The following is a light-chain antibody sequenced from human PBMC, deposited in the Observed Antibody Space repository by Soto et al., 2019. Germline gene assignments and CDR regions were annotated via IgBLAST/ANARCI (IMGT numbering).Light chain of an antibody. CDR1: QTISSW. Sequence: DIQMTQSPSTLSGSVGDRVTITCRASQTISSWLAWYQQKPGKAPKLLIYKASTLKSGVPSRFSGSGSGTEFTLTIRSLQPDDFATYYCQHYNSYPWTFGQGTKVEIK. CDR3: QHYNSYPWT. CDR2: KAS. V-gene: IGKV1-5*03. J-gene: IGKJ1*01.